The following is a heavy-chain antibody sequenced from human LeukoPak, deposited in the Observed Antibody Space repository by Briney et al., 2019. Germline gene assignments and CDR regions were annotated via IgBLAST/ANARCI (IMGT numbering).Heavy chain of an antibody. CDR2: IDPSDSYT. V-gene: IGHV5-10-1*01. J-gene: IGHJ4*02. D-gene: IGHD2-15*01. CDR1: GYSFPSYW. CDR3: ARLSGRVVCSAGSCYIDS. Sequence: GESLKISCKVSGYSFPSYWISWARQMSGKGLEWMGRIDPSDSYTNYSPSFQGHVTISADKSISTAYLQWSSLKASDTAMYYCARLSGRVVCSAGSCYIDSWGQGTLVTVSS.